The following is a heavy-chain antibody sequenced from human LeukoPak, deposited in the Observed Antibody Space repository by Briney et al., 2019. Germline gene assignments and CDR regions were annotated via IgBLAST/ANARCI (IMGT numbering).Heavy chain of an antibody. CDR2: ISSSSSTI. D-gene: IGHD2-8*01. CDR3: AKLVSVRAY. CDR1: GFTFSSYS. J-gene: IGHJ4*02. Sequence: PGGSLRLSCAASGFTFSSYSMSWVRHAPGEGLEWVSYISSSSSTIYYADSVKGRFTISRDNAKNSLYMHMHSLRDADMYVYYSAKLVSVRAYWGQGTLVTVSS. V-gene: IGHV3-48*02.